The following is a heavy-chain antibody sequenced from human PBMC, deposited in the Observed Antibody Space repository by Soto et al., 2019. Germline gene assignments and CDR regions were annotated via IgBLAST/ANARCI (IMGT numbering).Heavy chain of an antibody. CDR3: AREGRGKKAGYNGLVSLGY. CDR2: IIPIFNTT. CDR1: GSRFSNYV. V-gene: IGHV1-69*06. J-gene: IGHJ4*02. Sequence: QVQLVQSGAEVKTPGSSLKVSCTVSGSRFSNYVISWVRQAPGHGLGWLGRIIPIFNTTQYPQKFQGRVTITADKSTNNASLELSSLRSDDTAVYYCAREGRGKKAGYNGLVSLGYWGQGTPVTVSS. D-gene: IGHD2-2*02.